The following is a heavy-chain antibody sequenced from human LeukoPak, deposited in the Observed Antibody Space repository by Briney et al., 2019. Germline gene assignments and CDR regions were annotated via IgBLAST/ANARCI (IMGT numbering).Heavy chain of an antibody. D-gene: IGHD2-15*01. CDR3: ATARDYSRGYYFDY. CDR1: GFTFSSYA. V-gene: IGHV3-64*04. CDR2: ISSNGGST. Sequence: GGSLRLSCSASGFTFSSYALHWVRQAPGKGLEYVSAISSNGGSTYYADSVKGRFTISRDNSKNTLFLQTNSLRAEDTAVYYCATARDYSRGYYFDYWGQGTLVTVSS. J-gene: IGHJ4*02.